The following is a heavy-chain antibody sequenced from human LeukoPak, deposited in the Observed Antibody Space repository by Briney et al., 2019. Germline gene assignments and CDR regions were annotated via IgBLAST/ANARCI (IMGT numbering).Heavy chain of an antibody. Sequence: ASVKVSCKASGYTFTSYAMHWVRQAPGQRLEWMGWINAGNGNTKYSQKFQGRVTITRDTSASTAYMELSSLRSEDTAVYYCARGTRIAVAGTLGYWGQGTLVTVSS. CDR1: GYTFTSYA. CDR2: INAGNGNT. J-gene: IGHJ4*02. D-gene: IGHD6-19*01. V-gene: IGHV1-3*01. CDR3: ARGTRIAVAGTLGY.